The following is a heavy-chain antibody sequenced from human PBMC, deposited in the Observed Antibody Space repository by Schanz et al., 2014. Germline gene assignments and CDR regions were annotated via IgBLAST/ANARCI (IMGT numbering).Heavy chain of an antibody. Sequence: EVQLVESGGGLVKPGGSLRLSCAASGFTFSNYTMYWVRQAPGKGLEWVSSITSTSRYIYYADSLKGRFTISRDNAKNSVYLQMNSLRAEDTAEYYCARGVRVRGIIIEYWGPGTLVTVSS. CDR3: ARGVRVRGIIIEY. CDR2: ITSTSRYI. V-gene: IGHV3-21*01. J-gene: IGHJ4*02. D-gene: IGHD3-10*01. CDR1: GFTFSNYT.